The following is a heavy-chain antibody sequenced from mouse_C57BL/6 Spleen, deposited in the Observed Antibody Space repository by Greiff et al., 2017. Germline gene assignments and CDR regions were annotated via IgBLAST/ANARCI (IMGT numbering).Heavy chain of an antibody. D-gene: IGHD2-4*01. J-gene: IGHJ2*02. Sequence: VQLQQPGAELVMPGASVKLSCKASGYTFTSYWMHWVKQRPGQGLEWIGEIDPSDSYPNYNQKFKGKSTLTVDKSSSTAYMQLSSLTSEDSAVYYCARGGYDYDDYWGQGTSLTVSS. V-gene: IGHV1-69*01. CDR3: ARGGYDYDDY. CDR1: GYTFTSYW. CDR2: IDPSDSYP.